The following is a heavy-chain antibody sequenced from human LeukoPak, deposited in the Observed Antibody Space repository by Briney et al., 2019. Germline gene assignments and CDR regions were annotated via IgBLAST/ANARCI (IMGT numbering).Heavy chain of an antibody. J-gene: IGHJ4*02. Sequence: SQTLSLTCAISGDSVSSNSAAWNWIRQSPSRGLEWLGRTYYRSKWYNDYAVSVKSRITINPDTSKNQFSLQPNSVTPEDTAVYYCARAQYCSGGSCYREFDYWGQGTLVTVSS. CDR3: ARAQYCSGGSCYREFDY. D-gene: IGHD2-15*01. CDR1: GDSVSSNSAA. CDR2: TYYRSKWYN. V-gene: IGHV6-1*01.